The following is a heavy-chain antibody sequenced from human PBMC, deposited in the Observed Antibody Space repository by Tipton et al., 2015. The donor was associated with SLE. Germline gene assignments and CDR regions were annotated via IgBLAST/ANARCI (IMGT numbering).Heavy chain of an antibody. CDR2: IYYSGST. J-gene: IGHJ4*02. V-gene: IGHV4-61*01. D-gene: IGHD6-13*01. CDR1: GGSISSGSYY. Sequence: GSLRLSCTVSGGSISSGSYYWSWIRQPPGKGLEWIGYIYYSGSTNYNPSLKSRVTISVDTSKNQFSLKLSSVTAADTAVYYCASGDGSSWYGNYWGQGTLVTVSS. CDR3: ASGDGSSWYGNY.